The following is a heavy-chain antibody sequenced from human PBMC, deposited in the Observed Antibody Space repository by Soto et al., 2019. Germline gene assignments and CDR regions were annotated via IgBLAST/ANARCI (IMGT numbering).Heavy chain of an antibody. J-gene: IGHJ4*02. D-gene: IGHD3-22*01. CDR3: ARDGDGSGYFLDY. Sequence: QVQLQESGPGLVKPSQALSLICTVSGGSISSGGYYWSWIRQHPGKGLEWIGYIYSSGSTYYNPSLKSRLTISLDTSQNHCSLNLSSVTAADTAVYYCARDGDGSGYFLDYWGQGTLVTVSS. V-gene: IGHV4-31*03. CDR1: GGSISSGGYY. CDR2: IYSSGST.